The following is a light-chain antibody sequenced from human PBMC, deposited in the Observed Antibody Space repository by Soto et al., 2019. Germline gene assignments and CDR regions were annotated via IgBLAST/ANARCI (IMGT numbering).Light chain of an antibody. CDR3: QQYNSYSGT. CDR1: QSISSW. V-gene: IGKV1-5*01. J-gene: IGKJ1*01. Sequence: DMQMTQSPSTLSASVGDRVTITGRASQSISSWLAWYQQKPGKAPKLLIYDASSLESGVPSRFSGSGSGTELTLTISSLQPDDFATYYCQQYNSYSGTFGQGTKVEIK. CDR2: DAS.